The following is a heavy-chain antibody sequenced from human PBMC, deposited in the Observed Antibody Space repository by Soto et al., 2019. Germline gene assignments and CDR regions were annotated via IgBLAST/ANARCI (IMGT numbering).Heavy chain of an antibody. D-gene: IGHD3-10*01. CDR3: ANLEGYYGSGSYYNDAFDI. Sequence: GGSLRLSCAASGFTFSSYAMHWVRQAPGKGLEWVAVISYDGSNKYYADSVKGRFTISRDNSKNTLYLQMNSLRAEDTAVYYCANLEGYYGSGSYYNDAFDIWGQGNPGHRLL. CDR2: ISYDGSNK. CDR1: GFTFSSYA. J-gene: IGHJ3*02. V-gene: IGHV3-30-3*01.